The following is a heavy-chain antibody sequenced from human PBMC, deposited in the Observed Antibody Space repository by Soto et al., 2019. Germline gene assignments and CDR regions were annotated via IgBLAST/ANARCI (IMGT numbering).Heavy chain of an antibody. CDR1: GFTFSSYG. CDR2: ISYDGSNK. D-gene: IGHD3-22*01. CDR3: AKAAGYDSSGCDP. Sequence: QVQLVESGGGVVQPGRSLRLSCAASGFTFSSYGMHWVRQAPGKGLEWVAVISYDGSNKYYADSVKGRFTISRDNSKNPLYLQMNSLRAEDTAVYYCAKAAGYDSSGCDPWGQGTLVTVSS. V-gene: IGHV3-30*18. J-gene: IGHJ5*02.